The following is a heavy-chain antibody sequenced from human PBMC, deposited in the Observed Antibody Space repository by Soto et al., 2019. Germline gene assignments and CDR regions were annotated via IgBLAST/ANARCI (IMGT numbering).Heavy chain of an antibody. J-gene: IGHJ4*02. CDR1: GCSISSGGYS. D-gene: IGHD6-19*01. CDR2: IYHSGST. CDR3: ARAQWLVLDY. Sequence: PSETLSLTCTVSGCSISSGGYSWSWIRQPTGQGLEWIGYIYHSGSTYYNPSLKSRVTISLDRSKNHFSLKLGSVSAADTAVYYCARAQWLVLDYWGQGTLVTVSS. V-gene: IGHV4-30-2*01.